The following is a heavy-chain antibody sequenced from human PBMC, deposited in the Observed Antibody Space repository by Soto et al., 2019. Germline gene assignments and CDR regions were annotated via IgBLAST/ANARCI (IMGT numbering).Heavy chain of an antibody. V-gene: IGHV1-2*02. Sequence: QVQLVKSGADGKTPASSGKVAYRTSGSRFTEYYIHWMRQAPGKGPEWMGGINPYTGASNPAAKFQGMVTMTRDTSISTAYMERGWLRSDDTAIYYCARPFWDFSKSRPDSWFDPWCQGTLVTVSS. CDR2: INPYTGAS. D-gene: IGHD1-26*01. CDR1: GSRFTEYY. J-gene: IGHJ5*02. CDR3: ARPFWDFSKSRPDSWFDP.